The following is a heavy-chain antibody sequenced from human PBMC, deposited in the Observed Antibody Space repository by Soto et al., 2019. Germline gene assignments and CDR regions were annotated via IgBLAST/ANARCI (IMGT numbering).Heavy chain of an antibody. CDR1: GFTFSSYS. CDR2: ISSSSSYI. J-gene: IGHJ4*02. V-gene: IGHV3-21*01. CDR3: ATFDSSGYYNPDQFDY. D-gene: IGHD3-22*01. Sequence: PGGSLRLSCAASGFTFSSYSMNWVRQAPGKGLEWVSSISSSSSYIYYADSVKGRFTISRDNAKNLLYLQMNSLRAEDTAVYYCATFDSSGYYNPDQFDYWGQGTLVTVSS.